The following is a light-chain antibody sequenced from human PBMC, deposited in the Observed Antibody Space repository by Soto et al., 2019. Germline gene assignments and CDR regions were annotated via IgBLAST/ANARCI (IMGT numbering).Light chain of an antibody. Sequence: QSVLTQPPSVSGAPGQRVTISCTGSSSNIGAGYDVHWYQQLPGTAPKLLIYGNSNRPSGVPDRFSGSKSGTSASLAITGLQAEDEADYYCQSYDSSLSGSEVVFGGGTKLHRP. CDR3: QSYDSSLSGSEVV. CDR2: GNS. J-gene: IGLJ2*01. V-gene: IGLV1-40*01. CDR1: SSNIGAGYD.